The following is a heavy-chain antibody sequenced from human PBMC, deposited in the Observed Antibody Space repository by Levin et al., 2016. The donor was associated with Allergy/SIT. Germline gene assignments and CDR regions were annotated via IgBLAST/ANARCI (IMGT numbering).Heavy chain of an antibody. CDR3: ARHGRYFDWSPTYYFDY. CDR2: IYYSGST. D-gene: IGHD3-9*01. CDR1: GGSISSYY. J-gene: IGHJ4*02. V-gene: IGHV4-59*08. Sequence: GSLRLSCTVSGGSISSYYWSWIRQPPGKGLEWIGYIYYSGSTNYNPSLKSRVTISVDTSKNQFSLKLSSVTAADTAVYYCARHGRYFDWSPTYYFDYWGQGTLVTVSS.